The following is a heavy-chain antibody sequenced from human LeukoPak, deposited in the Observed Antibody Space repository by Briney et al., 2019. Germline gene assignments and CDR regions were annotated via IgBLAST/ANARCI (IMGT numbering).Heavy chain of an antibody. J-gene: IGHJ4*02. CDR3: ARGIAPSSSWYYYFDY. V-gene: IGHV4-31*03. CDR1: GGSISSGGYY. CDR2: IYYSGST. Sequence: PSQTLSLTCTVSGGSISSGGYYWSWIRQHPGKGLEWIGYIYYSGSTYYNPSLKSRVTISVDTSKNQFSLKLSSVTAADTAVYYCARGIAPSSSWYYYFDYWGQGTLVTVSS. D-gene: IGHD6-13*01.